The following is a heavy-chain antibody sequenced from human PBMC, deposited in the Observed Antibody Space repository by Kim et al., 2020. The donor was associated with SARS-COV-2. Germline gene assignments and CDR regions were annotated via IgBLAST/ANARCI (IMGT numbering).Heavy chain of an antibody. CDR1: GFTFNSYA. V-gene: IGHV3-23*01. J-gene: IGHJ1*01. Sequence: GGSLRLSCAASGFTFNSYAMSWVRQAPGKGLEWVSGIRQSGGNTEYADSVKGRLSISRDNSKNTLYLQMNRLRAEDTAVYYCAKVTSGSSGWFEYFQRWGQGTLVTVSS. CDR2: IRQSGGNT. D-gene: IGHD6-19*01. CDR3: AKVTSGSSGWFEYFQR.